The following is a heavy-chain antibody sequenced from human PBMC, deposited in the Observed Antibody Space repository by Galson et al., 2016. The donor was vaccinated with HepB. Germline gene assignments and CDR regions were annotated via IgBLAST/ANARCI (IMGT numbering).Heavy chain of an antibody. J-gene: IGHJ4*02. Sequence: SVKVSCKASGYTFTNFHINWIRQGPGQGLEWMGWMNPKSGNTAFAQRFQGRLTMTTDTPTSTAYMGSSGLTSDDTAIYYCARGLRPRLAQLDYWGQGSLVTVSS. CDR1: GYTFTNFH. D-gene: IGHD5-24*01. CDR3: ARGLRPRLAQLDY. CDR2: MNPKSGNT. V-gene: IGHV1-8*02.